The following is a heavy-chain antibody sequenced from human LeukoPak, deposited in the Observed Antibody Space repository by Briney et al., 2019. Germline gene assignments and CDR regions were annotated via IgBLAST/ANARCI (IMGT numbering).Heavy chain of an antibody. V-gene: IGHV1-46*01. CDR3: AREVIAAAMGEPYYMDV. CDR1: GYTFTSYY. CDR2: INPSGGST. Sequence: ASVKVSCKASGYTFTSYYMHWVRQAPGQGLEWMGIINPSGGSTSYAQKFQGRVTITRNTSISTAYMELSSLRSEDTAVYYCAREVIAAAMGEPYYMDVWGKGTTVTVSS. D-gene: IGHD6-13*01. J-gene: IGHJ6*03.